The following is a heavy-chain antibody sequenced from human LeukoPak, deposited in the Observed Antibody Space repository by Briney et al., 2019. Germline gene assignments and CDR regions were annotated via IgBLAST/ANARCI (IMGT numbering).Heavy chain of an antibody. D-gene: IGHD3-9*01. CDR3: ARDLGITGYYPFDY. CDR1: GGSISTYY. CDR2: IYFNGSA. V-gene: IGHV4-59*01. Sequence: KPSETLSLTCTVSGGSISTYYWSWIRQPPGKGLEWIGYIYFNGSAKYNPSLKSPVTMSVDTSKNQFSLILNSVTAADTAVYYCARDLGITGYYPFDYWGQGILVTVPS. J-gene: IGHJ4*02.